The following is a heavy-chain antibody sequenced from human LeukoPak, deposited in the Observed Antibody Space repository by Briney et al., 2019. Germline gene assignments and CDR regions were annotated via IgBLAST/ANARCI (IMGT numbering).Heavy chain of an antibody. Sequence: GGSLRLSCAASGFIFSNYYMNWVRQAPGKGLEWVAHIKQDGSEKNYVDSVKGRFTISRDNAKNSLYLQMNSLRAEDTAVYYCARERWSLYSNDYYYYGLDVWGQGTTVTVSS. D-gene: IGHD3-3*01. CDR1: GFIFSNYY. J-gene: IGHJ6*02. CDR3: ARERWSLYSNDYYYYGLDV. V-gene: IGHV3-7*01. CDR2: IKQDGSEK.